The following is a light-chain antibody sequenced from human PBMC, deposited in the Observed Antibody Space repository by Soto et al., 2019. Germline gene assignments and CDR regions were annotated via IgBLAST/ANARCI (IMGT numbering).Light chain of an antibody. CDR1: SSDVGSYKL. Sequence: QSVLTQPASVSGSPGQSITISCTGTSSDVGSYKLVSWYQQHPGKAPKLMIYEVSNRPSGVSNRFSGSKSGNTASLTISGLQAEDEADYYCCSYAGSSTLVFGGGTKVTVL. CDR3: CSYAGSSTLV. CDR2: EVS. V-gene: IGLV2-23*02. J-gene: IGLJ3*02.